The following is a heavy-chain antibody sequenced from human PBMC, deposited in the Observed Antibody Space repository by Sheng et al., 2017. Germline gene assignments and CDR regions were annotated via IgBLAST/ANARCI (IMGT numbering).Heavy chain of an antibody. CDR3: ASRDGYNYKDDAFDI. CDR1: GGTFSSYT. D-gene: IGHD5-12*01. J-gene: IGHJ3*02. Sequence: QVQLVQSGAELKKPGSSVRVSCKASGGTFSSYTFSWVRQAPGQGLEWMGDIIPILGLANYAQKLQGRLTNTADKSTNTAYMELSSLTSEDTAVYYCASRDGYNYKDDAFDIWGQGTMVTVSS. V-gene: IGHV1-69*10. CDR2: IIPILGLA.